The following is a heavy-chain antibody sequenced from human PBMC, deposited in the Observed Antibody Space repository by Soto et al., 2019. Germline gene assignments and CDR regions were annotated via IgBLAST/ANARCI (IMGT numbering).Heavy chain of an antibody. V-gene: IGHV1-8*01. CDR1: GYTLSVDV. Sequence: ETSVKVSSKDSGYTLSVDVGDCRRLATRQGLEYLGWMNPNSGNTGYVQKFQGRVTMTRDTSISTAYMELSSLRSEDTAVYYCARDSYDRSAYTQRYYNGMDVWGQGTTVTVSS. J-gene: IGHJ6*02. CDR2: MNPNSGNT. D-gene: IGHD3-22*01. CDR3: ARDSYDRSAYTQRYYNGMDV.